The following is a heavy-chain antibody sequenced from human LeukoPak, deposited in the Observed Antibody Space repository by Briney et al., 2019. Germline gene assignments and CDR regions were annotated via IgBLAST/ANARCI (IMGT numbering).Heavy chain of an antibody. CDR2: IVVGSGNT. CDR3: AAETHSSSWSAGFDP. D-gene: IGHD6-13*01. V-gene: IGHV1-58*02. Sequence: GASVKVSCKASGYTFTGYYMHWVRQARGQRLEWIGWIVVGSGNTNYAQKFQERVTITRDMSTSTAYMELSSLRSEDTAVYYCAAETHSSSWSAGFDPWGQGTLVTVSS. CDR1: GYTFTGYY. J-gene: IGHJ5*02.